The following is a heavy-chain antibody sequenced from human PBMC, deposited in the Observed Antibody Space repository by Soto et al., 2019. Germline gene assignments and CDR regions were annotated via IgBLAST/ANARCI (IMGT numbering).Heavy chain of an antibody. D-gene: IGHD3-10*01. CDR2: INDSGNI. Sequence: QVQLQQWGAGLLKPSETLSLTCAVYGGSFSGYQWTWIRQTPGKGLEWIGEINDSGNINYNPSLKGRVTILLDTPKKQISLRLSSVTAADSAVYYFARGLSLWFGELSRRGGYYYYMDVWGKGTTVTVSS. CDR1: GGSFSGYQ. CDR3: ARGLSLWFGELSRRGGYYYYMDV. J-gene: IGHJ6*03. V-gene: IGHV4-34*01.